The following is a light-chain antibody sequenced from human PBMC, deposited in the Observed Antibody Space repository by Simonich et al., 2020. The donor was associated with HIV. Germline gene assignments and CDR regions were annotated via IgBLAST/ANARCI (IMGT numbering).Light chain of an antibody. CDR3: QQYYSTLT. J-gene: IGKJ4*01. Sequence: DIQMTQSPSSLSASVVDKVTITCRTSKSISSYLNWYQQKPGKAPKLLIYAAAILQSGVPSRFTGCGSGTDFTLTISSLQPEDFATYYCQQYYSTLTFGGGTKVEIK. CDR2: AAA. V-gene: IGKV1-39*01. CDR1: KSISSY.